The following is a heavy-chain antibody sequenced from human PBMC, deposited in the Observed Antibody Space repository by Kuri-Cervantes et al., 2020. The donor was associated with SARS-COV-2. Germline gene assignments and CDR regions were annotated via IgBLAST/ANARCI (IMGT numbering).Heavy chain of an antibody. V-gene: IGHV3-53*01. CDR3: ARGGSCNSGTCFDY. Sequence: GGSLRLSCAASGVPFSIYAMHWVRQALGKGLEWVSLIYSSGNTHYADPVEGRFTISRDNSKNTLYPQLNSLRVDDTAVYYCARGGSCNSGTCFDYWGQGTLVTVSS. CDR1: GVPFSIYA. J-gene: IGHJ4*02. CDR2: IYSSGNT. D-gene: IGHD2/OR15-2a*01.